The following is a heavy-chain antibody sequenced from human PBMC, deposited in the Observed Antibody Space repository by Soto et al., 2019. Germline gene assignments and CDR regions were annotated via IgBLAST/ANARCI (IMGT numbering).Heavy chain of an antibody. CDR2: IGAGSAGT. Sequence: GGSLRLSCAASGFAFTSTAMYWVRQAPGKGLEWVSAIGAGSAGTNYADSLQGRFTIPRDDSKNTLYLQMDSLKAEDTAVYYSAAPRVPVSGTRDFDAWGQGTTVTVSS. CDR3: AAPRVPVSGTRDFDA. V-gene: IGHV3-23*01. J-gene: IGHJ5*02. D-gene: IGHD6-19*01. CDR1: GFAFTSTA.